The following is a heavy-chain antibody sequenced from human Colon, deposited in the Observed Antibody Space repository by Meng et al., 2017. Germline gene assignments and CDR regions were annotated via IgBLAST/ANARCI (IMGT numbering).Heavy chain of an antibody. CDR2: IDDRGST. J-gene: IGHJ4*02. V-gene: IGHV4-34*01. Sequence: QLHLHQWGAGLLKPSETLSLTCDMSGGSISGYFWSWIRQSPGKGLEWIGEIDDRGSTNYNPSLKGRVTMSVDPSKNQVLLTLTSVAAADRAVYYCARERQRKRYCQSPTCYGGADYWGQGTLVTVSS. D-gene: IGHD2-2*01. CDR3: ARERQRKRYCQSPTCYGGADY. CDR1: GGSISGYF.